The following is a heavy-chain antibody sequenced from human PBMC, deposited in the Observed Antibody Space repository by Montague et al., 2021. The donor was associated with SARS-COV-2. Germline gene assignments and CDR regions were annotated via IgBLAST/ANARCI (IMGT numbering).Heavy chain of an antibody. D-gene: IGHD6-13*01. CDR3: ARVGRQQLVRISGMDV. CDR1: GGSISSSSYY. J-gene: IGHJ6*02. V-gene: IGHV4-39*07. CDR2: IYYSGST. Sequence: SETRSLTCTVSGGSISSSSYYWGWIRQPPGKGLEWIGSIYYSGSTYYXXXLKSRVTISVDTSKNQFSLKLSSVTAADTAVYYCARVGRQQLVRISGMDVWGQGTTVTVSS.